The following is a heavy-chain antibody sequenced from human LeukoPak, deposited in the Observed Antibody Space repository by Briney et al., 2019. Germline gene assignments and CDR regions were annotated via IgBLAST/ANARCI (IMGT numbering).Heavy chain of an antibody. V-gene: IGHV3-66*01. J-gene: IGHJ4*02. D-gene: IGHD4-23*01. Sequence: GGSLRLSCAASGFTVGSNYMSWIRQAPGKGLDWVSVIFTGGSTYYADSVKGRFTISRDHSKNTLYLQMNSLRAEDTAVCYCARDEDYGGNPLDYWGQGTLVTVSS. CDR3: ARDEDYGGNPLDY. CDR2: IFTGGST. CDR1: GFTVGSNY.